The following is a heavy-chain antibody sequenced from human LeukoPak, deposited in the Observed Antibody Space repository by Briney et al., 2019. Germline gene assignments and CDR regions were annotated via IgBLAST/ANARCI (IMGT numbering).Heavy chain of an antibody. J-gene: IGHJ4*02. CDR1: GFTFSSYS. Sequence: GGSLRLSCAASGFTFSSYSMNWVRQAPGKGLEGVSSISRSSSYIYYADSVKGRFTISRDNAKNSLYLQMNSLRAEDTAVYYCARGSYYYDSSGYYPGYWGQGTLVTVSS. CDR2: ISRSSSYI. CDR3: ARGSYYYDSSGYYPGY. V-gene: IGHV3-21*01. D-gene: IGHD3-22*01.